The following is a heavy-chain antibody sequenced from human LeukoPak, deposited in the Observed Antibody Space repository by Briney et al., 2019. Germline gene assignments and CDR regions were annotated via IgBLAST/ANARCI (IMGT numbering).Heavy chain of an antibody. V-gene: IGHV4-39*01. CDR2: IYYSGST. Sequence: SATLSLTCTVSGGSISSSSYYWGWIRQPPGKGLEWMGSIYYSGSTYYNPSLKSRVTISVDTSKNQFSLKLSSVTAADTAVYYCSREGNRLVWGQGTLVTVSS. J-gene: IGHJ4*02. D-gene: IGHD1-14*01. CDR3: SREGNRLV. CDR1: GGSISSSSYY.